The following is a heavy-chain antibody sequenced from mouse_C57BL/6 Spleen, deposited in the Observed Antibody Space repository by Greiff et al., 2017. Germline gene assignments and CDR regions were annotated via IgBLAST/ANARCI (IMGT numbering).Heavy chain of an antibody. Sequence: QVQLQQPGAELVKPGASVKLSCKASGYTFTSYWMHWVKQRPGQGLEWIGMIHPNSGSTNYNEKFKSKATLTVDKSSSTAYMQLSSLTSEDSAVYYGAREYGYDGGYFDYWGQGTTLTVSS. CDR2: IHPNSGST. J-gene: IGHJ2*01. V-gene: IGHV1-64*01. CDR3: AREYGYDGGYFDY. D-gene: IGHD2-2*01. CDR1: GYTFTSYW.